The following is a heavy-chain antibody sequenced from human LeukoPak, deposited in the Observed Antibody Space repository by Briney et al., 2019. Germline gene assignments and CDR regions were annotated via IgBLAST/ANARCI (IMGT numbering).Heavy chain of an antibody. D-gene: IGHD6-19*01. J-gene: IGHJ3*02. V-gene: IGHV4-4*09. CDR1: GSSISSYY. CDR2: KYTSGST. CDR3: ARLNSGWLDAFDI. Sequence: SETLSLTCTVSGSSISSYYWSWIRQPPGQGLEWIGYKYTSGSTNYNPSLKSRVTISVDTSKNQFSLKRCSVTAADTAVYYCARLNSGWLDAFDIWGQGTMVTVSS.